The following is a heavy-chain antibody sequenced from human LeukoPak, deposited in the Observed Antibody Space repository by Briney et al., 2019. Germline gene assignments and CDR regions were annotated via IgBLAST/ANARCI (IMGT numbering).Heavy chain of an antibody. CDR2: IKSKTDGGTT. V-gene: IGHV3-15*01. J-gene: IGHJ4*02. CDR1: GFTFSNAW. Sequence: PGGSLRLSCAASGFTFSNAWMSWVRQAPGQGLEWVGRIKSKTDGGTTDYAAPVTGRFTISRDDSKNTLYVQMNGLRTEDTAVYYCTTGAKSHGYLFDRWGQGTLVTVSS. D-gene: IGHD5-18*01. CDR3: TTGAKSHGYLFDR.